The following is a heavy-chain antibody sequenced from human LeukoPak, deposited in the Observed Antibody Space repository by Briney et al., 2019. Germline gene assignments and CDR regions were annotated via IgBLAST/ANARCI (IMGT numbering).Heavy chain of an antibody. CDR3: ARDRGYGDYLNYFDY. CDR1: GGSVSSGSYY. J-gene: IGHJ4*02. V-gene: IGHV4-61*01. Sequence: SSETLSLTCTVSGGSVSSGSYYWSWIRQPPGKGLEWIGYIYYSGSTNSNPSLKSRVTISVDTSKNQFSLNLSSVTAADTAVYYCARDRGYGDYLNYFDYWGQGTLVTVSS. D-gene: IGHD4-17*01. CDR2: IYYSGST.